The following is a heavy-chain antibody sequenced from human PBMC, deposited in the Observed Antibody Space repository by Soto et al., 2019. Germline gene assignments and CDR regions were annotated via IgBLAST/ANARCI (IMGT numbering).Heavy chain of an antibody. Sequence: GAAVNVSCKASGGTFSSYDISWVRQAPGQGLEWRAGISPIFGTANYAQKFQGSVTITADESTSTAYMELSSLRSEDTAVYYCARRGYYYDSSGPTEDAFDIWGQGTMVTVSS. V-gene: IGHV1-69*13. CDR1: GGTFSSYD. CDR2: ISPIFGTA. CDR3: ARRGYYYDSSGPTEDAFDI. J-gene: IGHJ3*02. D-gene: IGHD3-22*01.